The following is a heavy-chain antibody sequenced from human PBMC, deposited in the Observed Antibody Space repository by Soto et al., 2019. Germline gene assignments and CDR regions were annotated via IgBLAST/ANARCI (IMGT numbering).Heavy chain of an antibody. V-gene: IGHV2-26*01. Sequence: QVTLKESGPVLVKPTETLTVRCTVSGLSITDSEMGVSWIRQPPGQPLEWLAHIDSSGEKSYRTFLKSRLATSLDTSKSQIVLTMTNMHPADTATHYCARTHLAVAVSPWFDPWGQGIPVTVSS. J-gene: IGHJ5*02. CDR3: ARTHLAVAVSPWFDP. CDR2: IDSSGEK. CDR1: GLSITDSEMG.